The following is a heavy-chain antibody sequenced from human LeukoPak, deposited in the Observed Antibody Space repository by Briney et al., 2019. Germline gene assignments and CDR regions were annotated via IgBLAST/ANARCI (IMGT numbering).Heavy chain of an antibody. J-gene: IGHJ6*03. Sequence: SETLSLTCSVSGYVISYAYYWGWVRQPPGKGLEWIGSVSHGGGTYYNPSLEGRVTISLDTSNNQFSLRLNSVTAADTAVYYCASPISTFRGSSYMDVWGKGTTVTVSS. CDR2: VSHGGGT. V-gene: IGHV4-38-2*02. D-gene: IGHD2-2*01. CDR1: GYVISYAYY. CDR3: ASPISTFRGSSYMDV.